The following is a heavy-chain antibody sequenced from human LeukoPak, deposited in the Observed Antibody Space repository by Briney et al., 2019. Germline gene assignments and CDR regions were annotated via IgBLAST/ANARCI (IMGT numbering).Heavy chain of an antibody. CDR1: GLTFSSYA. D-gene: IGHD3-22*01. V-gene: IGHV3-30-3*01. J-gene: IGHJ4*02. CDR2: ISYDGSNK. Sequence: GGSLRLSCAASGLTFSSYAMHWVRQAPGKGLEWVAVISYDGSNKYYADSVKGRFTISRDNSKNTLYLQMNSLRAEDTAVYYCARDPRYYYDSSGYDFYFDYWGQGTLVTVSS. CDR3: ARDPRYYYDSSGYDFYFDY.